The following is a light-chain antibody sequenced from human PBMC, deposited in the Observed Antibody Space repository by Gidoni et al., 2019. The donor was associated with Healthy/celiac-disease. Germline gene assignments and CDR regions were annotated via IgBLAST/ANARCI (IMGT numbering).Light chain of an antibody. Sequence: DIQMTQSPSTISASVGDRVTITCRASQSISSWLAWYQQKPGKAPKLLIYKASSLESGVPSRFSSSRSGTEFTLTISRLQTDDFATYYCQQYNSFTWTFGQGTKVEIK. CDR3: QQYNSFTWT. CDR2: KAS. J-gene: IGKJ1*01. V-gene: IGKV1-5*03. CDR1: QSISSW.